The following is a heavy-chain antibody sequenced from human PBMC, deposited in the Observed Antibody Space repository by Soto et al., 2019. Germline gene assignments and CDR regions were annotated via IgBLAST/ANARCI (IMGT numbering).Heavy chain of an antibody. D-gene: IGHD3-3*01. CDR2: IGPSDSYT. CDR1: GYSFTSYW. J-gene: IGHJ6*02. Sequence: PGESLKISCKGSGYSFTSYWISWVRQMPGKGLEWMGRIGPSDSYTNYSPSFQGHVTISADKSISTAYLQWSSLKASDTAMYYCASPYYDFWSVQDGSGMDVWGQGTTVTVS. CDR3: ASPYYDFWSVQDGSGMDV. V-gene: IGHV5-10-1*01.